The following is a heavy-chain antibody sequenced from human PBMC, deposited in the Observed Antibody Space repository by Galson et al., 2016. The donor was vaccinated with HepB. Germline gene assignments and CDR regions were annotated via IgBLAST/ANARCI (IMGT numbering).Heavy chain of an antibody. J-gene: IGHJ4*02. Sequence: SLRLSCAASGFTVSSNYMSWVRQAPGKGLEWVSIIYGNGNANYADSVKGRFTLSRHNSENTLYLQMNSLGPEETDVYYCAKGGHSGTYDVGYYDFWGQGTLFTCSS. V-gene: IGHV3-53*04. CDR1: GFTVSSNY. CDR3: AKGGHSGTYDVGYYDF. CDR2: IYGNGNA. D-gene: IGHD3-3*01.